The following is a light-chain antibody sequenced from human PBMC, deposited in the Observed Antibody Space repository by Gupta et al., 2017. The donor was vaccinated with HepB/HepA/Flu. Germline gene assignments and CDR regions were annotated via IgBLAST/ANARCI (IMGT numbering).Light chain of an antibody. V-gene: IGLV2-11*01. Sequence: QSALTQPRSVSWSPGQSVTISCTGTSYDVGGYNYVACLQPYPGQAPQLMMYDVTKRPSGVPDRFSGSKSGNTASLTISGPQAEDESDYYCCLYASNYIYVFGTGTKVTVL. CDR1: SYDVGGYNY. CDR3: CLYASNYIYV. CDR2: DVT. J-gene: IGLJ1*01.